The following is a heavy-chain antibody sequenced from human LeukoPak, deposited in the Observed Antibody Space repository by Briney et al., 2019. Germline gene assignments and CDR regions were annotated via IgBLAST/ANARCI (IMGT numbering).Heavy chain of an antibody. CDR3: ARDPYSGNYGTYYYYYMDV. J-gene: IGHJ6*03. V-gene: IGHV3-21*01. CDR1: GFTFSNYN. Sequence: GGSLRLSRADSGFTFSNYNMNWVRQAPGKAMEWVSSITSSGTYTFYADSVKGRFTISRDNAKNSLYLQMDSLGPEDTAVYYCARDPYSGNYGTYYYYYMDVWGKGTTVTVSS. D-gene: IGHD1-26*01. CDR2: ITSSGTYT.